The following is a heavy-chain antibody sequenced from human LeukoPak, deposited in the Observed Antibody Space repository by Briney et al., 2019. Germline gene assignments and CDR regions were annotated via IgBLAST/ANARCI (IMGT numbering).Heavy chain of an antibody. Sequence: GGSLRLSCAASGFTFSYYWMHWVRQAPGKGPVWVSRISSDGSSTNHADSVKGRLTISRDNAKNTLFLQMNSLRAEDTAVYYCARGGVYSYDPADYWGQGTLVTVSS. V-gene: IGHV3-74*01. CDR1: GFTFSYYW. D-gene: IGHD5-18*01. J-gene: IGHJ4*02. CDR2: ISSDGSST. CDR3: ARGGVYSYDPADY.